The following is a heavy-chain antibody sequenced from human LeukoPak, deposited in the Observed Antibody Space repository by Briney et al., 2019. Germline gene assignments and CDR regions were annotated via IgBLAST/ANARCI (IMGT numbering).Heavy chain of an antibody. J-gene: IGHJ3*01. Sequence: GGSLRLSCAVSVFTFNGFWMSWSRQAPWKGLEWVASINSDGSEGYYADVVKGRFTISRDNAKNSLYLQINSLRAEDTAVYYCARSSYSSSSSVWGQGTMVTVSS. CDR2: INSDGSEG. CDR1: VFTFNGFW. CDR3: ARSSYSSSSSV. V-gene: IGHV3-7*03. D-gene: IGHD6-6*01.